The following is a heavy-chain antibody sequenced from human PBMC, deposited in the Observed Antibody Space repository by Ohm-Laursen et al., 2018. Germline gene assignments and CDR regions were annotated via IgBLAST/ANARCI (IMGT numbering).Heavy chain of an antibody. CDR3: AKGADFWSGYYYGS. D-gene: IGHD3-3*01. CDR2: ISYDGSNK. CDR1: GFTFSSYG. J-gene: IGHJ5*02. V-gene: IGHV3-30*18. Sequence: RSLRLSCSASGFTFSSYGMHWVRQAPGKGLEWVAVISYDGSNKYYADSVKGRFTISRDNSKNTLYLQMNSLRAEDTAVYYCAKGADFWSGYYYGSWGQGTLVTVSS.